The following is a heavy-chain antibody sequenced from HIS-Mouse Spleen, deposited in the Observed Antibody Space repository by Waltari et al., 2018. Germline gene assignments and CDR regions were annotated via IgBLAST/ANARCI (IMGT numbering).Heavy chain of an antibody. Sequence: HMQLVQSGPEVKKPGTSVKVHCKASGFTFNSSAMQWVPPACGQRLEWIGWIVVGSGNTNYAQKFQERVTITRDMSTSTAYMELSSLRSEDTAVYYCAAGIAAAGTGMGFDPWGQGTLVTVSS. D-gene: IGHD6-13*01. V-gene: IGHV1-58*02. J-gene: IGHJ5*02. CDR1: GFTFNSSA. CDR2: IVVGSGNT. CDR3: AAGIAAAGTGMGFDP.